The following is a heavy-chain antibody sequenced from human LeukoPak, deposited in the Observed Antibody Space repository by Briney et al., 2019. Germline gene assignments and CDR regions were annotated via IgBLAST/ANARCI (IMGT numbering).Heavy chain of an antibody. J-gene: IGHJ3*02. CDR2: ISAYNGNT. CDR3: ASIPPDAFDI. V-gene: IGHV1-18*01. Sequence: ASVKVSCKASGYAFTSYGISWARQAPGQGLEWMGWISAYNGNTNYAQKLQGRVTMTTDTSTSTAYMELRSLRSDDTAVYYCASIPPDAFDIWGQGTMVTVSS. CDR1: GYAFTSYG.